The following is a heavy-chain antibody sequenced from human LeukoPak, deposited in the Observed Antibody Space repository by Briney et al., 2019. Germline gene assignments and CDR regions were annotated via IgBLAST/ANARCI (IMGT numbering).Heavy chain of an antibody. CDR3: ARVRSGWYDDY. CDR1: GFTFSAYS. Sequence: PGRSLRLSCAASGFTFSAYSMSWVRQAPGKGLEWVSFVTPSSDVVFCADSVKGRFTISRDNAKNSLYLQMNSLIDEDTAIYYCARVRSGWYDDYWGQGTLVTVSS. CDR2: VTPSSDVV. J-gene: IGHJ4*02. V-gene: IGHV3-48*02. D-gene: IGHD6-19*01.